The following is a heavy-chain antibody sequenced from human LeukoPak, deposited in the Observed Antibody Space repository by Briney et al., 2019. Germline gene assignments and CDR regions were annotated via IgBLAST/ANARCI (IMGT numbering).Heavy chain of an antibody. Sequence: ETLSLTCAVSGGSISSRNWWTWVRQPPGKGLEWVSYISSSSSTIYYADSVKGRFTISRDNAKNSLYLQMNSLRAEDTAVYYCARYQGFWSGSNRDLDYWGQGTLVTVSS. CDR1: GGSISSRN. D-gene: IGHD3-3*01. J-gene: IGHJ4*02. CDR2: ISSSSSTI. V-gene: IGHV3-48*01. CDR3: ARYQGFWSGSNRDLDY.